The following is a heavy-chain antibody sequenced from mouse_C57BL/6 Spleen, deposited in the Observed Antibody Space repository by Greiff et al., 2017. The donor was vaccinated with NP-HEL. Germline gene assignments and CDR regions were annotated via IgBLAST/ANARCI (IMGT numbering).Heavy chain of an antibody. J-gene: IGHJ2*01. D-gene: IGHD1-1*01. CDR2: IRLKSDNYAT. CDR3: TDNYYGSPFDY. CDR1: GFTFSNYW. Sequence: EVMLVESGGGLVQPGGSMKLSCVASGFTFSNYWMNWVRQSPEKGLEWVAQIRLKSDNYATNYAESVKGRFTISRDDSKSSVYLQMNNLRAEDTGIYYCTDNYYGSPFDYWGQGTTLTVSS. V-gene: IGHV6-3*01.